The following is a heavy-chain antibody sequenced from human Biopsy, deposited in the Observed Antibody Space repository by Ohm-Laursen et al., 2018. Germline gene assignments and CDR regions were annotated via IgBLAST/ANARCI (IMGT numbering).Heavy chain of an antibody. V-gene: IGHV1-2*02. CDR1: GFSFTGYY. D-gene: IGHD6-19*01. J-gene: IGHJ4*02. Sequence: SVKVSCKASGFSFTGYYIHWVRQAPGQGLEWMGWISPKSGDTNYAHKFQGNITMTRDTSMGTAYMEMSRLRCDDTAVYYCALQSVAQMKNFDYWGQGALVTVSS. CDR2: ISPKSGDT. CDR3: ALQSVAQMKNFDY.